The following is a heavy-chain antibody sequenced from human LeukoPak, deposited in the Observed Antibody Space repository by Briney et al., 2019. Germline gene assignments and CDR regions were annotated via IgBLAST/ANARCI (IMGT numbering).Heavy chain of an antibody. J-gene: IGHJ4*02. Sequence: GGSLRLSCAASGFTFSSYAMHWVRQAPGKGLEWVAVISYDGSNKYYVDSVKGRFTISRDNSRNTLYLQMNSLRAEDTAVYYCARVGYDILTGYSDYWGQGTLVTVSS. CDR2: ISYDGSNK. CDR1: GFTFSSYA. CDR3: ARVGYDILTGYSDY. D-gene: IGHD3-9*01. V-gene: IGHV3-30*04.